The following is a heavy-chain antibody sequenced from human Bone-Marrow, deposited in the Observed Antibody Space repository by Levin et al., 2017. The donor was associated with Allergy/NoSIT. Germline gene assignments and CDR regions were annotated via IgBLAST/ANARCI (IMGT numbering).Heavy chain of an antibody. CDR3: ARDQYSYGPDHYYYYGMDG. CDR2: ISSNGGST. D-gene: IGHD5-18*01. Sequence: GGSLRLSCAASGFTFSSYAMHWVRQAPGKGLEYVSAISSNGGSTYYANSVKGRFTISRDNSKNTLYLQMGSLRAEDMAVYYCARDQYSYGPDHYYYYGMDGWGQGTTVTVSS. V-gene: IGHV3-64*01. CDR1: GFTFSSYA. J-gene: IGHJ6*02.